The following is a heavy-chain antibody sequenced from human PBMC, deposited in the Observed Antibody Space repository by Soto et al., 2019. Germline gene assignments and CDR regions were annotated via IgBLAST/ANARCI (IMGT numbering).Heavy chain of an antibody. Sequence: SETLSLTCTVSGGSISSGGYYWSWIRQHPGKGLEWIGYIYYSGSTYYNPSLKSRVTISVDTSKNQFSLKLSSVTAADTAVYYCARVSVDFWSGSKDYWGQGTLVTVSS. D-gene: IGHD3-3*01. CDR1: GGSISSGGYY. CDR2: IYYSGST. J-gene: IGHJ4*02. V-gene: IGHV4-31*03. CDR3: ARVSVDFWSGSKDY.